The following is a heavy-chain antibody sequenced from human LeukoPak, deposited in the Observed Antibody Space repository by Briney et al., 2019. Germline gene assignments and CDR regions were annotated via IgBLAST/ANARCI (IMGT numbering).Heavy chain of an antibody. CDR2: IYYSGST. V-gene: IGHV4-31*03. CDR1: GGSISSGGYY. J-gene: IGHJ4*02. D-gene: IGHD3/OR15-3a*01. Sequence: SETLSLTCTVSGGSISSGGYYWSWIRQHPGKGLEWIGYIYYSGSTYYNPSLKSRFTIPVETSKNQFSLKLSPVTAADTAVYYCARAPGTGYSLDYWGQGTLVTVSS. CDR3: ARAPGTGYSLDY.